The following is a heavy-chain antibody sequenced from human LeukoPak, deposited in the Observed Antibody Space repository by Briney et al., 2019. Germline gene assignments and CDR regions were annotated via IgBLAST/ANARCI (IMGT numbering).Heavy chain of an antibody. CDR3: ARGIAVADTGFFDY. CDR2: IYSGGST. V-gene: IGHV3-66*01. Sequence: PGGSLRLSCVGSGFIFSTHEMNWVRQAPGKGLEWVSVIYSGGSTYYADSVKGRFTISRDNSKSTLYLQMNSLRVEDTAVYYCARGIAVADTGFFDYWGQGTLVTVSS. J-gene: IGHJ4*02. CDR1: GFIFSTHE. D-gene: IGHD6-19*01.